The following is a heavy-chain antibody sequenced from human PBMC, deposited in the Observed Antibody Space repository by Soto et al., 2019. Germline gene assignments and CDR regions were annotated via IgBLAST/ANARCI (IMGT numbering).Heavy chain of an antibody. CDR1: GFTFSNYW. D-gene: IGHD6-13*01. V-gene: IGHV3-7*02. Sequence: PGGSLRLSCAASGFTFSNYWMSWVRQAPGKGLEWVASIKQDGSEKYYVDSVKVRFTISRDNAKKSLYLQMNSLRAEDTAMYYCAKGISSWYPPFDYCGQRSLGPVSS. CDR3: AKGISSWYPPFDY. CDR2: IKQDGSEK. J-gene: IGHJ4*02.